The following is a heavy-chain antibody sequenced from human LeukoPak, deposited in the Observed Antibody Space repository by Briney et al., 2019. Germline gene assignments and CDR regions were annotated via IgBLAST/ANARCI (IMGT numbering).Heavy chain of an antibody. D-gene: IGHD1-1*01. Sequence: SETLSLTCAVSGDSITSAYYWAWIRQPPGKGLEWIGSVYHSGSTYYNPSLTSRLNMSAYKSKHQFSLKLNSVAAADTAVYYCARAAGGSRFYFDYWGQGTLVTVSS. CDR3: ARAAGGSRFYFDY. V-gene: IGHV4-38-2*01. CDR2: VYHSGST. J-gene: IGHJ4*02. CDR1: GDSITSAYY.